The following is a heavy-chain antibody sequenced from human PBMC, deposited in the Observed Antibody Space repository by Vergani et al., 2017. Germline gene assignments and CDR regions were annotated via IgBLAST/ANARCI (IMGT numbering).Heavy chain of an antibody. CDR3: ARVPPAAENNYYYGMDV. Sequence: QVQLVQSGAEVKKPGSSVKVSCKASGGTFNNCAISWVRQAPGQGLEWMGRIIPILGIANYAQKFQGRVTITADKSTSTAYMELSSLRSEDTAVYYCARVPPAAENNYYYGMDVWGQGTTVTVSS. D-gene: IGHD2-2*01. J-gene: IGHJ6*02. CDR1: GGTFNNCA. CDR2: IIPILGIA. V-gene: IGHV1-69*04.